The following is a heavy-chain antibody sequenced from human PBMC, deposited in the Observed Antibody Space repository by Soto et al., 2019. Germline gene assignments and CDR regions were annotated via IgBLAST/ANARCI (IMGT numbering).Heavy chain of an antibody. CDR3: ARDRPSPQIPFGGGPVDY. CDR1: GFTFSSYG. D-gene: IGHD3-16*01. CDR2: ISSSSSTI. V-gene: IGHV3-48*02. J-gene: IGHJ4*02. Sequence: VGSLILSWSSSGFTFSSYGMNLVRQAPGKGLEWVSYISSSSSTIYYADSVKGRFTISRDNAKNSLYLQMNSLRDEDTAVYYCARDRPSPQIPFGGGPVDYWGQGTLVTVSS.